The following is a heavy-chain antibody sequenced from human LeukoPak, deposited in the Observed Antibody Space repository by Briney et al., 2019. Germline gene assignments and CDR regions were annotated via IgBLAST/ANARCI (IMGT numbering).Heavy chain of an antibody. CDR1: GFTFSSYE. Sequence: GGSLRLSCAASGFTFSSYEMNWVRQVPGKGLEWVSYISSSGRSIHYADSVKGRFTISRDNAKNSLYLQMNSLRAEDTAVYHCARQISRYCSGGSCYSGWEFYFDSWGQGTPVTVSS. J-gene: IGHJ4*02. CDR3: ARQISRYCSGGSCYSGWEFYFDS. D-gene: IGHD2-15*01. CDR2: ISSSGRSI. V-gene: IGHV3-48*03.